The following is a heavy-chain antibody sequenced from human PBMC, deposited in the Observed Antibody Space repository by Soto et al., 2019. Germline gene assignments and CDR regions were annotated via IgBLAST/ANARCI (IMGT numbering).Heavy chain of an antibody. CDR3: ARRGDYFEY. CDR1: GGSLNSGSYY. J-gene: IGHJ4*02. Sequence: QVQLQESGPRLVKPSETLSLTCTVSGGSLNSGSYYWSWIRQPPGKGLEWIGYIYNSGSTNYNPALSGSTDYNPSLKSRVTISVDTSKNQFSLRLSSVTAADTAVYYCARRGDYFEYWGQGTLVTVSS. CDR2: IYNSGST. V-gene: IGHV4-61*01.